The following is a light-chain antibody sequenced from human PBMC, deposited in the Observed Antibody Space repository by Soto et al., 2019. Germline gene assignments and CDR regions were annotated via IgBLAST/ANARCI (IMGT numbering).Light chain of an antibody. CDR2: SNN. V-gene: IGLV1-44*01. Sequence: QPALTQPPSGSGTPGQRGSISCSGSSSNIGSNTVNWYQQLPGTAPKLVIYSNNQRPSGVPDRFSGSKSGTSASLAISGLQSEDEADYYCVAWDDSLNGYVVFGGGTKVTVL. CDR3: VAWDDSLNGYVV. CDR1: SSNIGSNT. J-gene: IGLJ2*01.